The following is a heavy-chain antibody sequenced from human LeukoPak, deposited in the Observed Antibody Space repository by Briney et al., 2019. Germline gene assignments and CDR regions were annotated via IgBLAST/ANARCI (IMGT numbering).Heavy chain of an antibody. CDR2: ISADGSVT. J-gene: IGHJ5*02. Sequence: GGSLRLSCVDSGLTFSRYWMHWVRQTPGKGLVWVSCISADGSVTRYADSVKGRFSISRDNTKSTLYLQMHSLRAEDTAVYYCATAGGDTSRMGFDPWGQGTLVTVSS. CDR3: ATAGGDTSRMGFDP. D-gene: IGHD3-22*01. CDR1: GLTFSRYW. V-gene: IGHV3-74*01.